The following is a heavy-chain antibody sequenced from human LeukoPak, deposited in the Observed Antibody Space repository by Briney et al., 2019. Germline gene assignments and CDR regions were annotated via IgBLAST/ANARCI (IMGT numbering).Heavy chain of an antibody. CDR3: ARHYSSSWLNAEYFQH. J-gene: IGHJ1*01. Sequence: SETLSLTCTVSGGSISSSSYYWGWIRQPPGKGLEWIGSIYYSGSTYYNPSLKSRVTISVDTSKYQFSLKLSSVTAADTAVYYCARHYSSSWLNAEYFQHWGQGTLVTVPS. CDR2: IYYSGST. CDR1: GGSISSSSYY. V-gene: IGHV4-39*01. D-gene: IGHD6-13*01.